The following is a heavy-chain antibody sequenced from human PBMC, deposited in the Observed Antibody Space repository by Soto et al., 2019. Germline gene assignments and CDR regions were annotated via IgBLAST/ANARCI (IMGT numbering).Heavy chain of an antibody. CDR3: TRETVAGITGLDY. D-gene: IGHD1-20*01. V-gene: IGHV3-23*01. CDR2: ISVSDAFI. J-gene: IGHJ4*02. Sequence: GGSLRLSCAASGFNVGAVAANWVRQAPGKGLEWVSGISVSDAFIYYADSVRGRFSISRDASENILYLQMNSLRVDDTALYYCTRETVAGITGLDYWGPGTLVTVSS. CDR1: GFNVGAVA.